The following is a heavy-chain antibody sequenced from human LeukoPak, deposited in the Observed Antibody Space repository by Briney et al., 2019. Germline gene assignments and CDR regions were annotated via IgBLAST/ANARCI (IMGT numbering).Heavy chain of an antibody. CDR3: TGGTFYRLLDY. D-gene: IGHD2/OR15-2a*01. CDR2: FDPGNGET. J-gene: IGHJ4*02. CDR1: GYSLTELS. Sequence: DSVKVSCKVSGYSLTELSMHWVRQAPGKGLEWMGGFDPGNGETIFTKNFQGRVTMTDDTSTDTAYMELSSLRSEDTAVYYCTGGTFYRLLDYWGQGTLVTVSS. V-gene: IGHV1-24*01.